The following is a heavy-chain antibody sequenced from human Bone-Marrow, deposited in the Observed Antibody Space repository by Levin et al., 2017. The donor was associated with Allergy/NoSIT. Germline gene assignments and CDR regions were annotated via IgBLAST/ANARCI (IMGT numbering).Heavy chain of an antibody. D-gene: IGHD3-22*01. CDR1: GGTFSSYT. CDR2: IIPILGIA. V-gene: IGHV1-69*04. J-gene: IGHJ4*02. CDR3: ARDDAYYDSSGYYFRELDY. Sequence: ASVKVSCKASGGTFSSYTISWVRQAPGQGLEWMGRIIPILGIANYAQKFQGRVTITADKSTSTAYMELSSLRSEDTAVYYCARDDAYYDSSGYYFRELDYWGQGTLVTVSS.